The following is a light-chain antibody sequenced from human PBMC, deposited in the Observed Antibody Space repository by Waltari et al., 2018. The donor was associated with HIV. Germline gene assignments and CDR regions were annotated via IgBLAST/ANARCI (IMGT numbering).Light chain of an antibody. CDR2: DVS. CDR3: SSYTSSSTLVV. V-gene: IGLV2-14*03. CDR1: NSDVGGYNY. Sequence: QSALTQPASVSGSPGQSIPISCTGTNSDVGGYNYVSWYQQHPGKAPKLMIYDVSNRPSGVSNRFSGSKSGNTASLTISGLQAEDEADYYCSSYTSSSTLVVFGGGTKLTVL. J-gene: IGLJ2*01.